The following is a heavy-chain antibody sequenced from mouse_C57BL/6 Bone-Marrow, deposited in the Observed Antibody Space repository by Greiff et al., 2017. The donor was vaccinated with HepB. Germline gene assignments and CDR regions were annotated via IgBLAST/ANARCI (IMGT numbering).Heavy chain of an antibody. V-gene: IGHV1-81*01. CDR1: GYTFTSYG. CDR3: APFITTVVAYYYAMDY. CDR2: IYPRSGNT. J-gene: IGHJ4*01. D-gene: IGHD1-1*01. Sequence: VKLMESGAELARPGASVKLSCKASGYTFTSYGISWVKQRTGQGLEWIGEIYPRSGNTYYNEKFKGKATLTADKSSSTAYMELRSLTSEDSAVYFCAPFITTVVAYYYAMDYWGQGTSVTVSS.